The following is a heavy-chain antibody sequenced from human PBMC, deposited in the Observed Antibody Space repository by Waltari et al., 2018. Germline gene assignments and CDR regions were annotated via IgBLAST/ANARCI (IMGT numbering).Heavy chain of an antibody. J-gene: IGHJ4*02. V-gene: IGHV4-39*01. CDR3: ASSNIRAAGTMDFDY. D-gene: IGHD6-13*01. Sequence: QLQLQESGPGLVKPSETLSLTCTVSGVSISSSSYYWGWIRQPPGKGLEWIGSIYYSGRTDYDPSLKSRITILRDTSKNQFSLKLSSVTAADTAVYYCASSNIRAAGTMDFDYWGQGTLVTVSS. CDR2: IYYSGRT. CDR1: GVSISSSSYY.